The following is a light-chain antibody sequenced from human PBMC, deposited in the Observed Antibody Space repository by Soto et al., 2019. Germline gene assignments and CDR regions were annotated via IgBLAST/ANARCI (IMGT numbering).Light chain of an antibody. CDR3: QQYGSSPIT. CDR2: GAS. J-gene: IGKJ5*01. V-gene: IGKV3-20*01. CDR1: QSVSRSY. Sequence: EIVLTQSPGTLSLSPGEISTLSCRASQSVSRSYLSWYQQKPGQAPRLLIYGASSRATGIPDRLSGSGSGTDLTLTISRMETEDFEAYYCQQYGSSPITFGQGTRLEIK.